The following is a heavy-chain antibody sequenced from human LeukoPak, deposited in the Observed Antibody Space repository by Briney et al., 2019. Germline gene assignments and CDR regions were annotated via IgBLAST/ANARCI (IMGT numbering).Heavy chain of an antibody. CDR1: GFTFNNYA. J-gene: IGHJ3*02. Sequence: GGSLRLSCAVSGFTFNNYAVHWVRQAPGKGLEWVAITLYDGGSKYSADSVKGRFTISRDNSKNTLYLQMNSLRAEDTAVYYCAGGAYYDSSVIKLDIWGQGTMVTVSS. CDR2: TLYDGGSK. V-gene: IGHV3-30-3*01. D-gene: IGHD3-22*01. CDR3: AGGAYYDSSVIKLDI.